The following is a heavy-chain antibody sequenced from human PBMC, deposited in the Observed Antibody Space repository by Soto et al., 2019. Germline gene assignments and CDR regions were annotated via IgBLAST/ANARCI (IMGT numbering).Heavy chain of an antibody. Sequence: QVQLVESGGGVSKPGGSLRLSCEASGSTFSSYGMHWVRQAPGKGLEWVAVIWYDGSNKYYADSVKGRFTISRDNSKNTLYLQMNSLRAEDTAVYYCARDRSVAAAKRGYYYYGMDVWGQGTTVTVSS. D-gene: IGHD6-13*01. CDR2: IWYDGSNK. CDR3: ARDRSVAAAKRGYYYYGMDV. V-gene: IGHV3-33*01. J-gene: IGHJ6*02. CDR1: GSTFSSYG.